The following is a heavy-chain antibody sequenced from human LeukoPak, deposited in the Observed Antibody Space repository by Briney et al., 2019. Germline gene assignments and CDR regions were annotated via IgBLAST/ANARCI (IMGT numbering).Heavy chain of an antibody. CDR3: AREFVPAAIRNWFDP. CDR1: GFTFSSYG. Sequence: PGGSLRLSCAASGFTFSSYGMHWVRQAPGKGLEWVAVISYDGSNKYYADSVKGRFTISRDNSKNTLYLQMNSLRAEDTAAYYCAREFVPAAIRNWFDPWGQGTLVTVSS. D-gene: IGHD2-2*02. CDR2: ISYDGSNK. J-gene: IGHJ5*02. V-gene: IGHV3-30*19.